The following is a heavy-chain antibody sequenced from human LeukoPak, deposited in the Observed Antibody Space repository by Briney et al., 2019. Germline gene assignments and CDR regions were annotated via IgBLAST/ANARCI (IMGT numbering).Heavy chain of an antibody. D-gene: IGHD3-10*01. Sequence: GGSLRLSCAASGFTFSSYGMHWVRQAPGKGLEWVAVIAYDGSNKYYADSVKGRFTISRDNSKNTVYLQMNSPRAEDTAVYHRAKDRWLGDLDYGMDVWGKGTTVTVSS. CDR3: AKDRWLGDLDYGMDV. V-gene: IGHV3-30*18. CDR2: IAYDGSNK. CDR1: GFTFSSYG. J-gene: IGHJ6*04.